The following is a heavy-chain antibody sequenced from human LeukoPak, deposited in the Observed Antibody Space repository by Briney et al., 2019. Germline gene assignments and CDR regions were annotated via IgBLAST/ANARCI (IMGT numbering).Heavy chain of an antibody. J-gene: IGHJ4*02. Sequence: AGGSLRLSCAASGVTFSNYAMSWVRQAPGKGREWVSAISGSGGSTYYADSVKGRFTISRDNSKNTLYLQMNGLKTEDTAVYYCTTPLYSWGYSWWGQGTLVTVSS. CDR2: ISGSGGST. CDR1: GVTFSNYA. V-gene: IGHV3-23*01. CDR3: TTPLYSWGYSW. D-gene: IGHD2-15*01.